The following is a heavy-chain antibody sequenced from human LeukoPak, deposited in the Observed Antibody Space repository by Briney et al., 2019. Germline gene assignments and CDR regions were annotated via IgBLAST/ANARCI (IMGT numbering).Heavy chain of an antibody. CDR1: GGSISSSY. D-gene: IGHD3-9*01. CDR2: IYSSGST. V-gene: IGHV4-4*07. J-gene: IGHJ6*04. Sequence: KPSETLSLTFTVSGGSISSSYWTWIRQPAGKGLEWIGRIYSSGSTNYNPSLKSRLTMSVDTSRNQISVKPNSVPATGTAVCFCAREGLSGICPYNNMYVWGEGATVTVSS. CDR3: AREGLSGICPYNNMYV.